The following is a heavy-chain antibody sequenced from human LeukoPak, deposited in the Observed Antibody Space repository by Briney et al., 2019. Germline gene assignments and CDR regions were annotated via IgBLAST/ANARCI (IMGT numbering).Heavy chain of an antibody. Sequence: PSETLSLTCTVSGGSISSSSYYWDWIRQPPGKGLEWIGSIYYSGSTYYNPSLKSRVTISVDTSKNQFSLKLSSVTAADTAVYYCARATLQHLPDYWGQGTLVTVSS. CDR3: ARATLQHLPDY. CDR1: GGSISSSSYY. D-gene: IGHD2/OR15-2a*01. J-gene: IGHJ4*02. V-gene: IGHV4-39*07. CDR2: IYYSGST.